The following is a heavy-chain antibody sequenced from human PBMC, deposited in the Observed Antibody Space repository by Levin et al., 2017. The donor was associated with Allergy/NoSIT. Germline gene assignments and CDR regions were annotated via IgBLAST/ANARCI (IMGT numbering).Heavy chain of an antibody. V-gene: IGHV4-39*01. D-gene: IGHD3-22*01. CDR2: IYYSGST. Sequence: SETLSLTCTVSGGSISSSDYYWGWIRQTPGKGLDWIGSIYYSGSTNYKPSLKSRLTISVDTSKNQFSLRLRSMTATDTAVYYCARLGYYFEASGYNIDYWGQGTLVTVSS. CDR1: GGSISSSDYY. CDR3: ARLGYYFEASGYNIDY. J-gene: IGHJ4*02.